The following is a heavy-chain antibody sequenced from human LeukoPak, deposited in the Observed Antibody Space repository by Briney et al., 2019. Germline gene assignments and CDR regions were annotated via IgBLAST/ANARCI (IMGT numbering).Heavy chain of an antibody. CDR2: INQNESEK. J-gene: IGHJ5*02. CDR3: ARESRPEGRLIDIDL. CDR1: GFTFSDYW. D-gene: IGHD2-15*01. V-gene: IGHV3-7*01. Sequence: GGSLRLSCAASGFTFSDYWMSWVRQAPGKGLEWVADINQNESEKNYVDSMRGRITISRDNAENSLFLEMDSLRVEDTAFYYCARESRPEGRLIDIDLWGQGTLVTVSS.